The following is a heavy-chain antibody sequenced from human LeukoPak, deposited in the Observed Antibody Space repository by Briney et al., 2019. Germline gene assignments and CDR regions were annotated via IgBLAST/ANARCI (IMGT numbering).Heavy chain of an antibody. J-gene: IGHJ4*02. CDR3: ARDVGIAVAGRDY. CDR1: GGSISSGGYY. D-gene: IGHD6-19*01. V-gene: IGHV4-30-2*01. Sequence: PSQTLSLTCTVSGGSISSGGYYWSWIRQPPGKGLEWIGYIYHSGSAYYNPSLKSRVTISVDRSKNQFSLKLSSVTAADTAVYYCARDVGIAVAGRDYWGQGTLVTVSS. CDR2: IYHSGSA.